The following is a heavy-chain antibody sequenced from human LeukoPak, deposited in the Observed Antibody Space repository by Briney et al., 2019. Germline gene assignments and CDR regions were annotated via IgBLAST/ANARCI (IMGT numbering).Heavy chain of an antibody. D-gene: IGHD3-10*01. J-gene: IGHJ4*02. CDR3: ARDPLISRFGDLGGYFDY. CDR2: ISYDGSNK. Sequence: GGSLRLSCAASGFTFSSYAMHWVRQAPGKGLEWVAVISYDGSNKYYADSVKGRFTISRDNSKNTLYLQMNSLRAEDTAVYYCARDPLISRFGDLGGYFDYWGQGTLVTVSS. CDR1: GFTFSSYA. V-gene: IGHV3-30-3*01.